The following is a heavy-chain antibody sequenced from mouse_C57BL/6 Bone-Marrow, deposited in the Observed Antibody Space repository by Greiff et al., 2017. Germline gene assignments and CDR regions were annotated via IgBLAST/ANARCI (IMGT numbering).Heavy chain of an antibody. CDR2: IVPENGDT. J-gene: IGHJ4*01. Sequence: VQLQQSGAELVRPGASVKLSCTASGFNIKDDYMHWVKQRPEQGLEWIGWIVPENGDTEYASKFQGKATITADTSSNTAYLQLSSLTSEDTAVYYCTTLPLIYYGNPYYAMDYWGQGTSVTVSS. CDR1: GFNIKDDY. D-gene: IGHD2-1*01. CDR3: TTLPLIYYGNPYYAMDY. V-gene: IGHV14-4*01.